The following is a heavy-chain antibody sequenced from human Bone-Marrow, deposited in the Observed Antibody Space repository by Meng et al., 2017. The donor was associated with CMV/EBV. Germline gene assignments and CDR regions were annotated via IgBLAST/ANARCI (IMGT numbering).Heavy chain of an antibody. D-gene: IGHD1-26*01. V-gene: IGHV4-59*08. CDR3: ARLRGELLGFDY. Sequence: GSLRPSCTVPGGPISSYYWGWIRQPPGKGLEWIGYIYYSGSTNYNPSLKSRVTISVDTTKNQFSLKLRSVTAADTAVYYCARLRGELLGFDYWGQGTLVTVSS. CDR1: GGPISSYY. J-gene: IGHJ4*02. CDR2: IYYSGST.